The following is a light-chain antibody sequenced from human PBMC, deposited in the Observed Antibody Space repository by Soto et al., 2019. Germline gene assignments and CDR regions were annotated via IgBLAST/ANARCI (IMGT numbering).Light chain of an antibody. V-gene: IGLV2-11*01. CDR1: SSDVGSYKY. CDR3: CSFVDSDTVL. Sequence: QSVLTQPRSVSGSPGQSVTISCTGTSSDVGSYKYVSWYQHHPGKAPKLMIFDVNKRPSGVPDRFSGSNSGNAASQTISGLQPEDEADYFCCSFVDSDTVLFGGGTKVTVL. CDR2: DVN. J-gene: IGLJ3*02.